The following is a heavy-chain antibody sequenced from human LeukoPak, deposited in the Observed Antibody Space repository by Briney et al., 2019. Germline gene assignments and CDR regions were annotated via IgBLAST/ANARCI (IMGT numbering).Heavy chain of an antibody. CDR3: AKDFTTWPRTPRYFDY. J-gene: IGHJ4*02. CDR2: IQYDGSNK. CDR1: GFTFSSYW. V-gene: IGHV3-30*02. Sequence: PGGSLRLSCAASGFTFSSYWMSWVRQAPGKGLEWVAFIQYDGSNKYYADSVKGRFTISRDNSKNTLSLQMNSLRREDTAVYYCAKDFTTWPRTPRYFDYWGQGNLVTVSS. D-gene: IGHD2-2*01.